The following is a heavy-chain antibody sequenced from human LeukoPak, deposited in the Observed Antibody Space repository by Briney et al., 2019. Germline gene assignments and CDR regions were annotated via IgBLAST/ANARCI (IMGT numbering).Heavy chain of an antibody. D-gene: IGHD3-3*01. CDR2: ISSSSSTI. J-gene: IGHJ4*02. V-gene: IGHV3-48*01. Sequence: GGSLRLSCAASGFTFSSYSMNWVRQAPGKGLEWVSYISSSSSTIYYADSVKGRFTISRDNAKNSLYLQMNSLRAEDTAVYYCARGPTYYDFWSGYTYFDYWGQGTLVTVSP. CDR3: ARGPTYYDFWSGYTYFDY. CDR1: GFTFSSYS.